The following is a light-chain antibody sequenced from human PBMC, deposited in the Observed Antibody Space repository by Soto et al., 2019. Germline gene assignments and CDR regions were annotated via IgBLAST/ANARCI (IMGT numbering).Light chain of an antibody. V-gene: IGKV3-20*01. J-gene: IGKJ4*01. Sequence: EIVLTQSLDTLSLSPGERATLSCRASQSVSSSFLAWYHQKPGQAPRLLIYRASSRATGIPDRFTGSGSGTDFTLTISRLEPEDFVVYYCQQYESSPLTFGGGTKVEIK. CDR2: RAS. CDR3: QQYESSPLT. CDR1: QSVSSSF.